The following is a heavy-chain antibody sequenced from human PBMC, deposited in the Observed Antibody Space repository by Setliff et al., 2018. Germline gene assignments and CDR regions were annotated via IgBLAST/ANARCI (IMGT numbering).Heavy chain of an antibody. Sequence: PSETLSLTCAVSGDSIRSSNWWNWVRQPPGKGLEWIGEIYHSGSTKYNPSLKSRVTISVDKSKNQFSLKLSSVTAADTAVYYCARSSYRGSYLNVWGQGTTVTVSS. D-gene: IGHD1-26*01. CDR2: IYHSGST. J-gene: IGHJ6*02. V-gene: IGHV4-4*02. CDR3: ARSSYRGSYLNV. CDR1: GDSIRSSNW.